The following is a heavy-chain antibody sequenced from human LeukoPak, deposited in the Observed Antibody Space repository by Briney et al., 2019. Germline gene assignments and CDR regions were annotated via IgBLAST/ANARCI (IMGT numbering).Heavy chain of an antibody. J-gene: IGHJ4*02. V-gene: IGHV3-30-3*01. CDR3: ARDQAVAEYYFDY. D-gene: IGHD6-19*01. CDR2: ISYDGSNK. CDR1: GFTFSSYA. Sequence: GGSLRLSCAASGFTFSSYAMHWVRQAPGKGLEWVAVISYDGSNKYYADSVKGRFTISRDNSKNTLYLQMNSLRAEDTAVYYCARDQAVAEYYFDYWGQGTLVTVSS.